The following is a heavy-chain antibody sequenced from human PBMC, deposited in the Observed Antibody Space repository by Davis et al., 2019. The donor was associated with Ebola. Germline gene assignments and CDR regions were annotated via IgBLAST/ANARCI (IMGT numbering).Heavy chain of an antibody. CDR2: IYSSDSDT. Sequence: GESLKISCKGSGYSFTTYWIAWVRQMPGKGLEWMGIIYSSDSDTRYSPSFQGQVTISADKSISTAYLQWSSLKASDTAIYYCASWDWNYEYFQHWGQGTLVTVSS. CDR1: GYSFTTYW. D-gene: IGHD1-7*01. J-gene: IGHJ1*01. CDR3: ASWDWNYEYFQH. V-gene: IGHV5-51*01.